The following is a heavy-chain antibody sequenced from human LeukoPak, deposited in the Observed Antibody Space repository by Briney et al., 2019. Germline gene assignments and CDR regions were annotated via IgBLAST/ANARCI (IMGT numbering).Heavy chain of an antibody. CDR2: INHSGST. Sequence: PSETLSLTCAVYGGSFSGYYWSWIRQPPGKGLEWIGEINHSGSTNYNPSLKSRVTISVDTSKNQFSLKLSSVTAADTAVYYCARGTKWPERGAGLEYYMDVWGKGTTVTVSS. D-gene: IGHD1-14*01. CDR3: ARGTKWPERGAGLEYYMDV. J-gene: IGHJ6*03. CDR1: GGSFSGYY. V-gene: IGHV4-34*01.